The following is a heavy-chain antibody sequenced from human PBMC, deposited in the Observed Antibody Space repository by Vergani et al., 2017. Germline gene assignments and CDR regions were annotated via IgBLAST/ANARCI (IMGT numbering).Heavy chain of an antibody. CDR2: IGKDGINT. D-gene: IGHD2-21*02. J-gene: IGHJ5*02. Sequence: QVQLVESAGGVVQPGGSLRLSCSSSGFTFSNFGMHCIRQAPGKGLEWVAYIGKDGINTRYRDAVKGRFTVSRDNAKDILYLQMNSLRSEDTALYYCAKYLRDSTDGRPVAWCPGTIVIVSS. CDR1: GFTFSNFG. CDR3: AKYLRDSTDGRPVA. V-gene: IGHV3-30*02.